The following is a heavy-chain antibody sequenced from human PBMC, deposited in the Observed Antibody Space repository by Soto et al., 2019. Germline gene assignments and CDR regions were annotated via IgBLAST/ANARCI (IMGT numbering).Heavy chain of an antibody. CDR1: GGTFSSYA. Sequence: SVKVSCKASGGTFSSYAISWVRQAPGQGLEWMGGIIPIFGTANYAQRFQGRVTITADESTSTAYMELSSLRSEDTAVYYCARERVRLYPTPNWFDPWGQGTLVTVSS. J-gene: IGHJ5*02. V-gene: IGHV1-69*13. D-gene: IGHD2-8*01. CDR2: IIPIFGTA. CDR3: ARERVRLYPTPNWFDP.